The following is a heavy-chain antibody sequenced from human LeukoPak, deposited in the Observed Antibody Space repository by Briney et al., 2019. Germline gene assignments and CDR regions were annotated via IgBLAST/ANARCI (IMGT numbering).Heavy chain of an antibody. CDR3: ARESLAGEYFQH. J-gene: IGHJ1*01. CDR2: TYYSGST. CDR1: GGSISSYY. V-gene: IGHV4-59*01. Sequence: SETLSLTCTVSGGSISSYYWSWIRQPPGKGLEWIGYTYYSGSTNYNPSLKSRVTISVDTSKNQFSLKLSSVTAADTAVYYCARESLAGEYFQHWGQGTLITVSS.